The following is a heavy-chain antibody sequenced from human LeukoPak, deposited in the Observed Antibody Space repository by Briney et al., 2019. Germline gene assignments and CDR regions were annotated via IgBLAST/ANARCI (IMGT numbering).Heavy chain of an antibody. CDR2: IYYSGST. D-gene: IGHD6-13*01. J-gene: IGHJ4*02. CDR3: ASLGCSSSWYYFDY. V-gene: IGHV4-39*01. Sequence: PSETLSLTCTVSGGSISSSSYYWGWIRQPPGKGLEWIGSIYYSGSTYYNPSLKSRVTISVDTSKNQFSLKLSSVTAADTAVYYCASLGCSSSWYYFDYWGQGTLVTVSS. CDR1: GGSISSSSYY.